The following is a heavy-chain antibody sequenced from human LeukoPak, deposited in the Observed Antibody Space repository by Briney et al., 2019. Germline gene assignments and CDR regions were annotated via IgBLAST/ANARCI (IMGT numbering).Heavy chain of an antibody. CDR3: ARDLNFSY. CDR1: GFTFGSYI. Sequence: GGSLRLSCAASGFTFGSYIMNWVRQAPGKGLEWVSYISSSGSTIYYSDSVKGRFTISRDNAKNSLCLQMNRLRDEDTAVYYCARDLNFSYWGQGTLVTVSS. D-gene: IGHD2/OR15-2a*01. CDR2: ISSSGSTI. V-gene: IGHV3-48*02. J-gene: IGHJ4*02.